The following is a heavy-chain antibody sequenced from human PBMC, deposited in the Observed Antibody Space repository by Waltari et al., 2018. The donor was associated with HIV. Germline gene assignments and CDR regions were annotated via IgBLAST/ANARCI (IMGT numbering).Heavy chain of an antibody. CDR1: GVTLSSYW. V-gene: IGHV3-7*01. D-gene: IGHD6-19*01. J-gene: IGHJ6*02. Sequence: EVQLVESGGGLVQPGGYLRLPSAASGVTLSSYWMSWVRQVPGKGLEWVATIKQDGSEKYYVDSVKGRFTISRDNAKNSLYLQLNSLRAEDTAVYYCARDPAGYNSGWYNIYYYGMDVWGQGTTVTVSS. CDR2: IKQDGSEK. CDR3: ARDPAGYNSGWYNIYYYGMDV.